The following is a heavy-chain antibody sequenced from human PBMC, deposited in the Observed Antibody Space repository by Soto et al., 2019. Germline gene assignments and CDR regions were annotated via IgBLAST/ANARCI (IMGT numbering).Heavy chain of an antibody. J-gene: IGHJ4*02. Sequence: TSETLSLPGPVSGCSISGSPYHWGWIRQPPGKGLEWIGSIDDSGKVYYNPSLTGRATLLVDTSKNRFSLNLNSVTAADTAVYYCAIPPPIEVAGPDYWGQGTLVTVPQ. CDR1: GCSISGSPYH. D-gene: IGHD6-19*01. V-gene: IGHV4-39*02. CDR3: AIPPPIEVAGPDY. CDR2: IDDSGKV.